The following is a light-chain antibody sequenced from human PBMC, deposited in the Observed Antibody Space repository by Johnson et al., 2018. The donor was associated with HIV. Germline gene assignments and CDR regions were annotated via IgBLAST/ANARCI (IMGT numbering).Light chain of an antibody. CDR3: GTWDSSLGGHYV. CDR2: ENN. Sequence: QSVLTQPPSVSAAPGQKVTIYCSGSSSNIGNNYVSWYQQLPGTAPKLLIYENNKRPSGIPDRFSGSKSGTSATLGITGLQTGDEADYYCGTWDSSLGGHYVFGTGTKITVL. CDR1: SSNIGNNY. J-gene: IGLJ1*01. V-gene: IGLV1-51*02.